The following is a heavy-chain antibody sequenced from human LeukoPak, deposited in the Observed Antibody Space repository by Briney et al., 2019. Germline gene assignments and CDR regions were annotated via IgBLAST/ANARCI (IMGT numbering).Heavy chain of an antibody. CDR3: SRHVWLQPFDD. Sequence: SETLSLTCSVSGVSMNSYYWSWVGQSPGKGLDWIGHTYYSGSTNSNLSLNSRVIMSVDTSKNQFSVTPSSVTAADTAVYYCSRHVWLQPFDDWGQRTLVTVST. D-gene: IGHD3-9*01. CDR1: GVSMNSYY. V-gene: IGHV4-59*08. J-gene: IGHJ4*02. CDR2: TYYSGST.